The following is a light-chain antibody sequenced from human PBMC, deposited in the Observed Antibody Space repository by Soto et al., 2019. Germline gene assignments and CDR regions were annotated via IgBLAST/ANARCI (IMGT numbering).Light chain of an antibody. CDR1: QTISSW. CDR3: QQYNSYPYT. Sequence: DIQMTQSPSTLSASVGDRVTITCRASQTISSWLAWYQQKPGKAPKLLIYKASSLESGVPSRFSGSGSGTEFTLTISSLQPDDFATYYCQQYNSYPYTFGQGTKLEIK. CDR2: KAS. J-gene: IGKJ2*01. V-gene: IGKV1-5*03.